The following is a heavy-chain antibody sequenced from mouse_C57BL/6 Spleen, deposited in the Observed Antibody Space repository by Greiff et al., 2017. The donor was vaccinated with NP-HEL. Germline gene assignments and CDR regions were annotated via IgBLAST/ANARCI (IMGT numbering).Heavy chain of an antibody. Sequence: QVQLQQSGPELVKPGASVKLSCKASGYNFTSYDINWVKQRPGQGLEWIGWSYPRDGSTKYNEKFKGKATLTVDTSSSTAYMELHSLTSEDSAVYFCARFYDGYSMDYWGQGTSVTVSS. J-gene: IGHJ4*01. CDR1: GYNFTSYD. CDR3: ARFYDGYSMDY. D-gene: IGHD2-3*01. CDR2: SYPRDGST. V-gene: IGHV1-85*01.